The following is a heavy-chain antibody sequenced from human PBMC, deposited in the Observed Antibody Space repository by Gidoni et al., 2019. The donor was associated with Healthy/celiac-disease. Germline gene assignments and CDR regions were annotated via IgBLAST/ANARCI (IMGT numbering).Heavy chain of an antibody. D-gene: IGHD5-12*01. CDR2: LCPGDSDT. Sequence: EVQLVQSGAEVTKPGESLKISCKGSGYSFTSYWIGWVRQMPGKGLAWMGILCPGDSDTRYSPSFQGQVTISADKSISTAYLQWSSRKASDTAMYYCTRSGREGDGYPNWLDPWGQGTLVTVSS. CDR1: GYSFTSYW. J-gene: IGHJ5*02. V-gene: IGHV5-51*01. CDR3: TRSGREGDGYPNWLDP.